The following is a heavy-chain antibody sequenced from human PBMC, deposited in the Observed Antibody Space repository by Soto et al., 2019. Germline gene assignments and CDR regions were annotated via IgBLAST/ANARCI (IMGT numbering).Heavy chain of an antibody. CDR2: IIPIFGTA. CDR1: GGTFSSYA. J-gene: IGHJ6*02. D-gene: IGHD6-13*01. Sequence: SVKVSCTASGGTFSSYAISWVRQAPGQGLEWMGGIIPIFGTANYAQKFQGRVTITADESTSTAYMELSGLRSEDTAAYYCAREITAAGDYYYYGMDVWGQGTTVTVSS. CDR3: AREITAAGDYYYYGMDV. V-gene: IGHV1-69*13.